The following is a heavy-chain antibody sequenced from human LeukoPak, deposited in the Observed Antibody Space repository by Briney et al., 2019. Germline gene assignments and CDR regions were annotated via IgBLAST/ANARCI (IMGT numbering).Heavy chain of an antibody. V-gene: IGHV3-21*01. CDR1: GFTFNNYA. J-gene: IGHJ4*02. CDR2: ISGSSSYI. D-gene: IGHD1-26*01. CDR3: ARDTRVGATGQTYNY. Sequence: TGGSLRLSCAASGFTFNNYAMNWVRQAPGKGLEWVSSISGSSSYIYYADSVKGRFTISRDNAKNSLYLQMNSLRAEDTAVYYCARDTRVGATGQTYNYWGQGTLVTVSS.